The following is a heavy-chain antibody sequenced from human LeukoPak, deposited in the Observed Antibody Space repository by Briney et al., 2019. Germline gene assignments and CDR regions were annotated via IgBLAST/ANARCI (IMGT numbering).Heavy chain of an antibody. CDR1: GGSISSNSYY. J-gene: IGHJ3*02. CDR2: VYYSGTT. Sequence: SETLSLTCTVSGGSISSNSYYWGWIRQPPGKGLEWIGSVYYSGTTFYNPSLKSRVNISLDTSKNQFSLKLSSVTAADTAVYYCAREGGSSSWYRGNDAFDIWGQGTMVTVSS. V-gene: IGHV4-39*07. CDR3: AREGGSSSWYRGNDAFDI. D-gene: IGHD6-13*01.